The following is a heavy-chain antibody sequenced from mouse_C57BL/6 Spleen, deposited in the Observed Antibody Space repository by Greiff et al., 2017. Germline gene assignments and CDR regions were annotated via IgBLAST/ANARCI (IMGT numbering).Heavy chain of an antibody. CDR3: ARYPYYGISYGYFDV. Sequence: EVKLMESGPGLAKPSQTLSLSCSVTGYSITSDYWNWIRKFPGNKLEYMGYISYSGSTYYNPSLKSRISITRDTSKNQYYLQLNSVTTEDTATYYCARYPYYGISYGYFDVWGTGTPVTVSS. CDR1: GYSITSDY. J-gene: IGHJ1*03. CDR2: ISYSGST. V-gene: IGHV3-8*01. D-gene: IGHD1-1*01.